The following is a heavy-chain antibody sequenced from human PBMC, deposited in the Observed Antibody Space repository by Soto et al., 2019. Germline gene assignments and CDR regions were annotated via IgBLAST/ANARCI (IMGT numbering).Heavy chain of an antibody. J-gene: IGHJ4*02. V-gene: IGHV4-39*07. Sequence: PSETLSLTCTVSGGSISSPHDYWGWIRKSPRRGLEWIGSIYYTGSSYYNPSLKSRITVSVDTSKNQFSLKLSSVTAADTAVYYCARGPSISARPPSGYDFDYWGQGTLVTVSS. CDR1: GGSISSPHDY. CDR3: ARGPSISARPPSGYDFDY. CDR2: IYYTGSS. D-gene: IGHD6-6*01.